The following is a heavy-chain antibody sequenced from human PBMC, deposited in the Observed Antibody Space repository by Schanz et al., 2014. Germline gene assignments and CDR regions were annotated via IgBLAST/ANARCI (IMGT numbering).Heavy chain of an antibody. Sequence: QVQVVQSGGGLVKPGGSLRLSCAASGFVFGDYYMTWIRQAPGKGLEWLSYISDSGTYTNYADSVKGRFTISRDNAKSSLYLQVNSLRVEDTAVYYCAASSGWHPCTDYWGQGTLVTVSS. D-gene: IGHD6-19*01. CDR3: AASSGWHPCTDY. J-gene: IGHJ4*02. CDR2: ISDSGTYT. V-gene: IGHV3-11*05. CDR1: GFVFGDYY.